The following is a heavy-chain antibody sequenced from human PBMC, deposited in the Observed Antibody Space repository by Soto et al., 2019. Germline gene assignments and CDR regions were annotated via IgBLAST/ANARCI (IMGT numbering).Heavy chain of an antibody. CDR3: ARHTPSGRFDY. J-gene: IGHJ4*02. V-gene: IGHV6-1*01. CDR2: TYYRSSWSN. Sequence: QALSLSGALSGDRVSRTSASGYCIRQSPLRGLEWLVRTYYRSSWSNDYALSVRSRITINPDTSKNQFSLELNSVTPEDTAVYYCARHTPSGRFDYWGQGTLVTVSS. CDR1: GDRVSRTSAS. D-gene: IGHD6-19*01.